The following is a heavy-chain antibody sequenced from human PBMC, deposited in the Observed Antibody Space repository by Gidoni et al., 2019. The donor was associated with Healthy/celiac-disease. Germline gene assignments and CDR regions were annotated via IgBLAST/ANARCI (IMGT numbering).Heavy chain of an antibody. V-gene: IGHV3-11*06. CDR1: GFPFSDYY. J-gene: IGHJ4*02. D-gene: IGHD6-19*01. CDR2: ISSSSSYT. CDR3: ARARAVAGTFDY. Sequence: QVQLVESGGGLVKPGGSLRLSCAASGFPFSDYYMSWIRQAPGKGLEWVSYISSSSSYTNYADSVKGRFTISRDNAKNSLYLQMNSLRAEDTAVYYCARARAVAGTFDYWGQGTLVTVSS.